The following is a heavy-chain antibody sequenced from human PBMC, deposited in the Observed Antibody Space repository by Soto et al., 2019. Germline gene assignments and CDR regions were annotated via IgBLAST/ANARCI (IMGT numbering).Heavy chain of an antibody. CDR3: ARDDPFEP. Sequence: QVRLRESGPQVVKPSATLSLNCNVSGGAFRSYFWSWIRQSPGKGLEWIGNIHSSGRSNYNPSFKSRVSMSIDPSKNRFSVRLTSVTPADTAVYYCARDDPFEPWGQGILVTVSS. J-gene: IGHJ5*02. V-gene: IGHV4-59*01. CDR1: GGAFRSYF. CDR2: IHSSGRS.